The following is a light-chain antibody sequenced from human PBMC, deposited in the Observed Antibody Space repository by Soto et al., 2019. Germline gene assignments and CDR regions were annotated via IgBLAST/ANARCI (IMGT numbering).Light chain of an antibody. J-gene: IGKJ4*02. CDR3: RVSARLLRE. CDR2: DAS. CDR1: QGISNY. Sequence: DIQMTQSPSSLSASVGDRVTITCQATQGISNYLSWYQQRPGRAPKLLVYDASTLEPGVPSRFSGSGSGTDFTFTIVGIEPEDVVLYYCRVSARLLRELGGGTRLDIK. V-gene: IGKV1-33*01.